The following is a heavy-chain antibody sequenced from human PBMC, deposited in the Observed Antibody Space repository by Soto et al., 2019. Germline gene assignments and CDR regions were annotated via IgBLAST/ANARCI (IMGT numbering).Heavy chain of an antibody. J-gene: IGHJ6*03. CDR3: AKAYYYGSGSYSFSEAYYSYYYMDV. D-gene: IGHD3-10*01. CDR1: GFTFSSYA. Sequence: EVQLLESGGGLVQPGGSLRLSCAASGFTFSSYAMSWVRQAPGKGLEWVSAISGSGGSTYYADSVKGRFTISRDNSKNPSYLQMNRLRAEDTAVYYCAKAYYYGSGSYSFSEAYYSYYYMDVWGKGTTVTVSS. V-gene: IGHV3-23*01. CDR2: ISGSGGST.